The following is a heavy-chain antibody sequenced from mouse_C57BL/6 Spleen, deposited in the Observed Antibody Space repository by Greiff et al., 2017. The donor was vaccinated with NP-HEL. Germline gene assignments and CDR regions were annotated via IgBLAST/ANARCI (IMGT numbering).Heavy chain of an antibody. CDR2: FYPGSGSI. J-gene: IGHJ2*01. Sequence: QVQLKESGAELVQPGASVKLSCKASGYTFTEYSIHWVKQRSGQGLEWIGWFYPGSGSIKYNEKFKDKATLTADNSSSTVYMELSRLTSEDSAVYFCARHEGALYYYGELGYWGQGTTLTVSS. CDR3: ARHEGALYYYGELGY. D-gene: IGHD1-1*01. CDR1: GYTFTEYS. V-gene: IGHV1-62-2*01.